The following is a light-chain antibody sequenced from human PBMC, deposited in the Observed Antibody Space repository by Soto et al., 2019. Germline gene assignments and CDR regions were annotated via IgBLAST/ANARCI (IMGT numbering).Light chain of an antibody. Sequence: QSVLTQPPSVSEAPRQRVTISCSGSSSNIGNNAVNWYQQLPGKASKLLIYYDDLLPSGVSDRFSGSKSGTSASLAISGLQSEDKADYYCAAWDDSLNGLVFGGGTKLTVL. V-gene: IGLV1-36*01. CDR1: SSNIGNNA. CDR2: YDD. J-gene: IGLJ2*01. CDR3: AAWDDSLNGLV.